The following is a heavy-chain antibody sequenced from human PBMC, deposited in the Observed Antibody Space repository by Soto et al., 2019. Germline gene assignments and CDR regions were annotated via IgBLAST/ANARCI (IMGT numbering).Heavy chain of an antibody. Sequence: QEQLQQWGAGLLKPSETLSLTCAVYGGSFSGYYWNWIRQPPGKGLEWIGEINHSGSTNYNPSLKSRVTISVDTSKNQFSLKLSSVTAADTAVYYCARGWGRIFDYWGQGTLVTVSS. CDR2: INHSGST. CDR3: ARGWGRIFDY. V-gene: IGHV4-34*01. J-gene: IGHJ4*02. CDR1: GGSFSGYY. D-gene: IGHD7-27*01.